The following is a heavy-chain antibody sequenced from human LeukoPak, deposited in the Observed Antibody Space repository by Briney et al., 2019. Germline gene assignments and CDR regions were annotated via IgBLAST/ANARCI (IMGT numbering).Heavy chain of an antibody. Sequence: SETLSLTCTVSGGSIYGGGYYWSWIRQPPGKGLEWIGYIYHSGTTYYNPSLKSRVTISIDRSKNQFSLKLSSVAAADTAVYYCARARDTTSGSNWFDPWGQGTLVTVSS. CDR1: GGSIYGGGYY. D-gene: IGHD1-26*01. CDR2: IYHSGTT. CDR3: ARARDTTSGSNWFDP. V-gene: IGHV4-30-2*01. J-gene: IGHJ5*02.